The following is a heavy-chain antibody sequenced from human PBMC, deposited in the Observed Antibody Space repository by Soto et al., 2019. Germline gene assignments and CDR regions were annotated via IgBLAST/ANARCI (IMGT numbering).Heavy chain of an antibody. D-gene: IGHD6-19*01. J-gene: IGHJ4*02. Sequence: GGSLRLSCAASGFTFSSYAMSWVRQAPGKGLEWVSAISGSGGSTCYADSVKGRFTISRDNSKNTLYLQMNSLRAEDTAVYYCAKDLPPLLIPLAVAGPKPFDYWGQGTLVTVSS. CDR1: GFTFSSYA. V-gene: IGHV3-23*01. CDR3: AKDLPPLLIPLAVAGPKPFDY. CDR2: ISGSGGST.